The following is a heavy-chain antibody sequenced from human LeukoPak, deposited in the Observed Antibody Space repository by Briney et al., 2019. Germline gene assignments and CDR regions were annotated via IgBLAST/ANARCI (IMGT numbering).Heavy chain of an antibody. J-gene: IGHJ4*02. CDR2: IYHSGNT. Sequence: PSETLSLTCTVSGDSISSGDYYWSWIRQPPGKGLEWIGEIYHSGNTNYNPSLKSRVTILEDKSKNQFSLKLSSVTAADTAVYYCARLSLKVLEWSPTKGKETHYFDYWGQGTLVTVSS. CDR3: ARLSLKVLEWSPTKGKETHYFDY. V-gene: IGHV4-39*07. CDR1: GDSISSGDYY. D-gene: IGHD3-3*01.